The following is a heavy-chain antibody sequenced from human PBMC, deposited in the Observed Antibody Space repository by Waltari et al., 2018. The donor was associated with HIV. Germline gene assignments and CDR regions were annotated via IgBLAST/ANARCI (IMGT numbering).Heavy chain of an antibody. CDR3: AVRSPARRLNWFDP. CDR2: IKQDGSGK. D-gene: IGHD2-8*01. CDR1: GFTFSSYW. J-gene: IGHJ5*02. Sequence: EVQLVESGGGLVQPGGSLRLSCAASGFTFSSYWMSWVRQAPGKWLEWVANIKQDGSGKYYVDSMKGRFTISRDNAKNSLYLQINSLRAEDTAVYYCAVRSPARRLNWFDPWGQGTLVIVSS. V-gene: IGHV3-7*01.